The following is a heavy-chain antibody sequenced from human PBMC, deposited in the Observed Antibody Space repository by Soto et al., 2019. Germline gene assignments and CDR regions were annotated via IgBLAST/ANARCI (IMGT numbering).Heavy chain of an antibody. CDR2: VFFMGNT. CDR3: VTLPSRIAAAPHAGSNYMDT. J-gene: IGHJ4*02. V-gene: IGHV4-39*01. D-gene: IGHD6-25*01. CDR1: GGSVTSGSSY. Sequence: SETLSLTCSVSGGSVTSGSSYWGWVRQAPGKGLEWIGDVFFMGNTWYNADLKARLTISVDTSNDQFSLRLSSVTAADTAFYFCVTLPSRIAAAPHAGSNYMDTWGPGTLVTVSS.